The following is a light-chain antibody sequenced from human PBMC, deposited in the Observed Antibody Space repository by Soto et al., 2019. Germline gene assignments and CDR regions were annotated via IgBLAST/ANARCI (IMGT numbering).Light chain of an antibody. CDR2: AAS. Sequence: AVLLTQSPSSFSASTGDRATITCRASQDIHNYLAWYQQVPGKAPKLLLYAASILQTGVPSRVTGSGSATDFTLTIDGLHSHDFAAYFCHVDYTFPCTFG. V-gene: IGKV1-8*01. CDR3: HVDYTFPCT. J-gene: IGKJ5*01. CDR1: QDIHNY.